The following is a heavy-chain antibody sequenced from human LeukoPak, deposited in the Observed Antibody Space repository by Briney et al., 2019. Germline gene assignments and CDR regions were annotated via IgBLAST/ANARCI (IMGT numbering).Heavy chain of an antibody. V-gene: IGHV4-34*01. CDR1: GGSFSGYY. J-gene: IGHJ4*02. Sequence: SETLSLTCAVYGGSFSGYYWSWIRQPPGKGLEWIGEINHSGSTNYNPSLKSRVTISVDTSKNQFSLKLSSVTAADTAVYYCARGYLAYYDSSGYVPYYFDCWGQGTLVTVSS. CDR2: INHSGST. CDR3: ARGYLAYYDSSGYVPYYFDC. D-gene: IGHD3-22*01.